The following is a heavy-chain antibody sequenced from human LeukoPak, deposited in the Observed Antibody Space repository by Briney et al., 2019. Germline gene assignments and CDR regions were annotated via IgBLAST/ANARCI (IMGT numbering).Heavy chain of an antibody. V-gene: IGHV4-31*03. CDR1: GGSISSGGYY. CDR3: ARVAVAGLDY. Sequence: SETLSLTCTVSGGSISSGGYYWSWIRQHPGKGLEWIGYIYYGGSTYYNPSLKSRVTISVDTSKNQFSLKLSSVTAADTAVYYCARVAVAGLDYWGQGTLVTVSS. CDR2: IYYGGST. D-gene: IGHD6-19*01. J-gene: IGHJ4*02.